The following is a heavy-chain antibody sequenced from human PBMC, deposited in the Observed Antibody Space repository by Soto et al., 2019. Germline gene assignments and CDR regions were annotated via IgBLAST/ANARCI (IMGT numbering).Heavy chain of an antibody. CDR3: AKDRQRGNSYGSWDY. D-gene: IGHD5-18*01. CDR2: VSYDGSNK. V-gene: IGHV3-30*18. Sequence: PGGSLRLSCAASGFTFTSYGMHWVRQAPGKGLEWVAVVSYDGSNKYYADSVKGRFTISRDNSKNTLYLQMNSLRAEDTAVFYCAKDRQRGNSYGSWDYWGQGTLVTVSS. J-gene: IGHJ4*02. CDR1: GFTFTSYG.